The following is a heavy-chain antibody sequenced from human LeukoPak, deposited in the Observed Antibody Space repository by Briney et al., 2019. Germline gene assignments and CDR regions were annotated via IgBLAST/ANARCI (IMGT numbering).Heavy chain of an antibody. J-gene: IGHJ6*03. CDR2: IIPIFGTA. CDR1: GGTFSSYA. V-gene: IGHV1-69*13. Sequence: SVKVSCKASGGTFSSYAISWVRQAPGQGLEWMGGIIPIFGTANYAQKFQGRVTITADESTSTAYMELSSLRSEDTAVYYCARGRYYDSSGYYPPYYYYYMDVWGKGTMDTISS. CDR3: ARGRYYDSSGYYPPYYYYYMDV. D-gene: IGHD3-22*01.